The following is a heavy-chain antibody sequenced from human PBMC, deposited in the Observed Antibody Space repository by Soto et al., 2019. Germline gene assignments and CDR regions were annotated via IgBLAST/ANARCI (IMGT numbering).Heavy chain of an antibody. D-gene: IGHD2-21*02. CDR3: ARSEYTDLNFYAMDV. V-gene: IGHV1-69*06. Sequence: QVQLVQSGAEVKKPGSSVKVSCKASGGTFNNYAISWVRQAPGQGLEWLGGIIPIFGTPQYAQRFQGRVTITADKSTGTVYLELRSDDAAVYYCARSEYTDLNFYAMDVWGQGTTVTVSS. J-gene: IGHJ6*02. CDR1: GGTFNNYA. CDR2: IIPIFGTP.